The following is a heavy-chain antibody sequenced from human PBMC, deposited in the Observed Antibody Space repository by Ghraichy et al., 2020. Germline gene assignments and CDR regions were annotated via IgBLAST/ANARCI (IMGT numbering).Heavy chain of an antibody. CDR3: ASSFDFDLIFDP. CDR2: IDYSGST. D-gene: IGHD3-3*01. CDR1: GGSIRSSNYF. J-gene: IGHJ5*02. Sequence: SETLSLTCTVSGGSIRSSNYFWGWIRQPPGKGPEWIGSIDYSGSTNYNPSLKSRVTISVDTSKNQFSLNLSSVTAADTAVYYCASSFDFDLIFDPWGQGTLVTVSS. V-gene: IGHV4-39*01.